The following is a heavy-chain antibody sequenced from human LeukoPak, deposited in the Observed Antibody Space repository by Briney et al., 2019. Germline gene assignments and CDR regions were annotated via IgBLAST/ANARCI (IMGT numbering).Heavy chain of an antibody. CDR2: IYSGGYT. D-gene: IGHD1/OR15-1a*01. J-gene: IGHJ6*03. V-gene: IGHV3-53*01. CDR3: ARDGYGNNYMDV. Sequence: GGSLRLPCAASGFTVSSNFMSWVRQAPGKGLEWVSVIYSGGYTVYADSVKGRFTISRDNSKNTVYLQMNSLRANDTAVYYCARDGYGNNYMDVWGKGTTVTVSS. CDR1: GFTVSSNF.